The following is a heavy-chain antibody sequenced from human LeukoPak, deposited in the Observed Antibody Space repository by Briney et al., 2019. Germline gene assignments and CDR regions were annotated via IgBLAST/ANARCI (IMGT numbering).Heavy chain of an antibody. Sequence: SETLSLTCTVSGGSISSSSYYWGWIRQPPGKGLEWIGSIYYSGSTNYNPSLKSRVTISVDTSKNQFSLKLSSVTAADTAVYYCARVSRITMISDYWGQGTLVTVSS. CDR3: ARVSRITMISDY. CDR2: IYYSGST. D-gene: IGHD3-22*01. V-gene: IGHV4-39*07. CDR1: GGSISSSSYY. J-gene: IGHJ4*02.